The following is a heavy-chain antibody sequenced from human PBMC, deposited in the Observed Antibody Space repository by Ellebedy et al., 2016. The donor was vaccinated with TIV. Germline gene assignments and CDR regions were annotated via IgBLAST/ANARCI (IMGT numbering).Heavy chain of an antibody. CDR1: GGTFSSYA. D-gene: IGHD3-3*01. CDR2: IIPIFGTA. J-gene: IGHJ4*02. CDR3: ARGRTGRSGYSDY. V-gene: IGHV1-69*06. Sequence: SVKVSXXASGGTFSSYAISWVRQAPGQGLEWMGGIIPIFGTANYAQKFQGRVTITADKSTSTAYMELRSLRSDDTAVYYCARGRTGRSGYSDYWGQGTLVTVSS.